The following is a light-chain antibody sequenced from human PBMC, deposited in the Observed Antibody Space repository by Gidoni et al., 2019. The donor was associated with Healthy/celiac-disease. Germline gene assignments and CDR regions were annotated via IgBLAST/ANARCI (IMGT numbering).Light chain of an antibody. CDR2: AAS. CDR3: QQSYSGPGWT. CDR1: QSISSY. J-gene: IGKJ1*01. Sequence: DIQMTQSPSSLSASVGDRVTITCRASQSISSYLNWYQQKPGKAPKLLIYAASSLQSGVPSRFSGSGSGTDFTLTISSLQPEDFATYYCQQSYSGPGWTFGQGTKVEIK. V-gene: IGKV1-39*01.